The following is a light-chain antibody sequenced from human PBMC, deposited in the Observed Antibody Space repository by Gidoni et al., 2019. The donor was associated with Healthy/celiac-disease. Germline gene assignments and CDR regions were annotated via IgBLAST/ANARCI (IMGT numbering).Light chain of an antibody. CDR3: CSYAGSSTWV. CDR1: SSDVGSYNL. J-gene: IGLJ3*02. Sequence: ALTGPASVSGYPGQSITISCTGTSSDVGSYNLVSWYQQHPGKAPKLMIYEGSKRPSGVSNRFSGSKSGNTASLTISGLQAEDEADYFCCSYAGSSTWVFGGGTKLTVL. CDR2: EGS. V-gene: IGLV2-23*01.